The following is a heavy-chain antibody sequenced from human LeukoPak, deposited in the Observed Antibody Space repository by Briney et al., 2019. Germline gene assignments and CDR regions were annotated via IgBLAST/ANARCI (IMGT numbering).Heavy chain of an antibody. CDR3: ARGLWFGDENPPYFDY. CDR1: GGSISSSSYY. Sequence: SETLSLTCTVSGGSISSSSYYWGWLRQPPGTGLEWLGRIYTSESTNYNPSLKSRVTISVDTSRNQFSLKLSSVTAADTAVYYCARGLWFGDENPPYFDYWGQGILVTVSS. D-gene: IGHD3-10*01. J-gene: IGHJ4*02. V-gene: IGHV4-39*07. CDR2: IYTSEST.